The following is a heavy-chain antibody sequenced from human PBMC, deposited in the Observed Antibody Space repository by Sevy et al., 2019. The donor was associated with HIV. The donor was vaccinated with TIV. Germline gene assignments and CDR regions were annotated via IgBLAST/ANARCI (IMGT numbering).Heavy chain of an antibody. J-gene: IGHJ6*02. CDR3: AGDLGGSDAARVVFYYYGMDV. CDR1: GFTLSRYA. V-gene: IGHV3-30*04. CDR2: ISYEGRNK. D-gene: IGHD3-10*01. Sequence: GGSLRLSCAATGFTLSRYAMHWVRQAPGKGLEWVALISYEGRNKFYADSVMGRFTISKDNSGNRLYLQMNSMRPEEEAVYYCAGDLGGSDAARVVFYYYGMDVWGQGTTVTVSS.